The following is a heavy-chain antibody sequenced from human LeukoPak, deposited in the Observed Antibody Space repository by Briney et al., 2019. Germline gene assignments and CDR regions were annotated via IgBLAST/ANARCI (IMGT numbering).Heavy chain of an antibody. V-gene: IGHV3-21*03. J-gene: IGHJ4*02. CDR3: TTPGIAVAGFDY. Sequence: GGSLRLSCAASGFTFNSYSMNWVRQATGKGLEWVSSISSSSSYIYYADSVKGRYTISRDNAKNSLYLQMNSLKTEDTAVYYCTTPGIAVAGFDYWGQGTLVTVSS. CDR1: GFTFNSYS. D-gene: IGHD6-19*01. CDR2: ISSSSSYI.